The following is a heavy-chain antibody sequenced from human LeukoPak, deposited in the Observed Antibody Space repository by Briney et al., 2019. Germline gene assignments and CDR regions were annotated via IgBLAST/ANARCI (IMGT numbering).Heavy chain of an antibody. D-gene: IGHD6-19*01. Sequence: PSETLPLTCTVSGGSISSGSYYWSWIRQPAGKGLEWIGRIYTSGSTNYNPSLKSRVTISVDTSKNQFSLKLSSVTAADTAVYYCARGDSSGWYHFDYWGQGTLVTVSS. CDR1: GGSISSGSYY. V-gene: IGHV4-61*02. CDR2: IYTSGST. J-gene: IGHJ4*02. CDR3: ARGDSSGWYHFDY.